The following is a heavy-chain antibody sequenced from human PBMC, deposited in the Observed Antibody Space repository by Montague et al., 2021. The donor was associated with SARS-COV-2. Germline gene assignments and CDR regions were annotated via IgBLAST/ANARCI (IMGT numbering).Heavy chain of an antibody. D-gene: IGHD1-26*01. CDR1: GGSISSGSYY. Sequence: SETLSLTCTVSGGSISSGSYYWGWIRQPAGKGLEWIGSIYNSGSTYYSSSLKSRVTISVDTSKNQFSLKLTSVTAADTAVYYCARAHRGRWAHLDNGDQGSLVTVSS. CDR2: IYNSGST. V-gene: IGHV4-39*07. CDR3: ARAHRGRWAHLDN. J-gene: IGHJ4*02.